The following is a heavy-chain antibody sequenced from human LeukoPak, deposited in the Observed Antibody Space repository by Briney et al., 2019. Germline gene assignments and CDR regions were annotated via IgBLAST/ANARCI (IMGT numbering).Heavy chain of an antibody. J-gene: IGHJ4*02. Sequence: GGSLRLSCAASGFTFSSYAMSWVRQAPGKGLEWVSAISGSGGSTYYADSVKGRFTISRDNAKNSLYLQMNSLRAEDTAVYYCAREYYYDSSGYYSPVDYWGQGTLVTVSS. CDR3: AREYYYDSSGYYSPVDY. CDR1: GFTFSSYA. CDR2: ISGSGGST. D-gene: IGHD3-22*01. V-gene: IGHV3-23*01.